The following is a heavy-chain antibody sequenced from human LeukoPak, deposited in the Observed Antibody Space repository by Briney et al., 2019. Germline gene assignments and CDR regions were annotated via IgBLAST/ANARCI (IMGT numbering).Heavy chain of an antibody. CDR3: ARSQEEYCSGGSCSHPDY. CDR1: GGSISSSSYY. D-gene: IGHD2-15*01. CDR2: IYYSGST. J-gene: IGHJ4*02. Sequence: PSETLSLTCTVSGGSISSSSYYWGWIRQPPGKGLEWIGSIYYSGSTYYNPSLKSRVTISVDTSKNQFSLKLNSVTAADTAVYYCARSQEEYCSGGSCSHPDYWGQGTLVTVSS. V-gene: IGHV4-39*07.